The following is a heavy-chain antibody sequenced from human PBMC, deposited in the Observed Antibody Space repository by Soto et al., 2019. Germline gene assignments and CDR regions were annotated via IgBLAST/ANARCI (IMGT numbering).Heavy chain of an antibody. J-gene: IGHJ4*02. CDR2: MNRHSGNT. D-gene: IGHD2-15*01. Sequence: ASVKVSCKASGYTLTSDDITGVRQAPGQGLEWMGWMNRHSGNTGYAQKFQGRVTMTRNTSISTAYMELSSLRSEDTAVYYCARLSPRRYCSGGSCYPPFGYWGQGTLVTVSS. CDR3: ARLSPRRYCSGGSCYPPFGY. CDR1: GYTLTSDD. V-gene: IGHV1-8*01.